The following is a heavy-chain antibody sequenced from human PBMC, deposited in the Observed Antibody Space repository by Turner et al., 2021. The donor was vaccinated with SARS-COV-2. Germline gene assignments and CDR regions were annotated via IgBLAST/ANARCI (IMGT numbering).Heavy chain of an antibody. V-gene: IGHV4-39*01. CDR3: ARGRIMITFGGVIPNWFDP. CDR2: IYYSGST. Sequence: QLQLQESGPGLVKPSETLSLTCTVSGGSISSSSYYCGWLRQPPGKGLEWIGCIYYSGSTYYNPSLKSRVTISVDTSKNQFSLKLSSVTAADTAVYYCARGRIMITFGGVIPNWFDPWGQGTLVTVSS. J-gene: IGHJ5*02. D-gene: IGHD3-16*02. CDR1: GGSISSSSYY.